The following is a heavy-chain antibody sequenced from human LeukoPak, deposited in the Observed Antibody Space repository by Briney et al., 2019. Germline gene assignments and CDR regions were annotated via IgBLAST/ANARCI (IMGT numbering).Heavy chain of an antibody. V-gene: IGHV4-34*01. CDR3: ARLRRKAATVVFDY. CDR2: INHSGST. D-gene: IGHD5-18*01. J-gene: IGHJ4*02. CDR1: GGSFSGYY. Sequence: PSETLSLTCAVYGGSFSGYYWSWIRQPPGKGLEWIGEINHSGSTNYNPSLKSRVTISVDTSKNQFSLKLSSVTAADTAVYYCARLRRKAATVVFDYWGQGTLVTVSS.